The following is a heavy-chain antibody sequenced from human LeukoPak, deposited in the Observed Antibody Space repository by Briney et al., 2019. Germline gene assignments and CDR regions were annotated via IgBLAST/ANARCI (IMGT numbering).Heavy chain of an antibody. CDR2: ISSSATYI. D-gene: IGHD2-2*01. CDR1: GFTFSDYN. J-gene: IGHJ6*02. V-gene: IGHV3-21*06. CDR3: ARILVVPAANYYYSYGMDV. Sequence: GGPLRLSCAASGFTFSDYNMNWVRQAPGKGLEWVSSISSSATYIYYADSVKGRFTISRDNAKTSLSLQMNSLRAEDTAVYYCARILVVPAANYYYSYGMDVWAKGPRSPSP.